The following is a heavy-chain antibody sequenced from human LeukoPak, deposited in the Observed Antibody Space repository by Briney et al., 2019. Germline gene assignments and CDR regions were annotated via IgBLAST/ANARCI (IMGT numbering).Heavy chain of an antibody. V-gene: IGHV1-2*02. CDR3: ARDFRAAMVSDWFDP. Sequence: ASVKVSCKASGYTFTGYYMHWVRQAPGQGLEWMGWINPNSGGTNYALKFQGRVTMTRDTSISTAYMELSRLRSDDTAVYYCARDFRAAMVSDWFDPWGQGTLVTVSS. CDR1: GYTFTGYY. CDR2: INPNSGGT. J-gene: IGHJ5*02. D-gene: IGHD5-18*01.